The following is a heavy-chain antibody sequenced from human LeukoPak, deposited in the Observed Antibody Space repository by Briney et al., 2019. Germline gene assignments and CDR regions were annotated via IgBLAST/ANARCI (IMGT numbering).Heavy chain of an antibody. CDR3: AKSLGYYYDSSSDALDI. CDR2: ISGSGGST. CDR1: TFTFSNYA. V-gene: IGHV3-23*01. Sequence: AGGSLRLSCAASTFTFSNYAMSWVRQAPGKGLEWVSGISGSGGSTYYADSVKGRFTISRDNSKNTLYLQMSSLRAEDTAIYYCAKSLGYYYDSSSDALDILGQGTMVTVSS. D-gene: IGHD3-22*01. J-gene: IGHJ3*02.